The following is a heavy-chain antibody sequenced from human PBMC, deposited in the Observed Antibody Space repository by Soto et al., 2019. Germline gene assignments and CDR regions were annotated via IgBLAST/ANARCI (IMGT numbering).Heavy chain of an antibody. D-gene: IGHD2-8*02. Sequence: SETLSLTCAVSGGSISSGGYSWSWIRQPPGKGLEWIGYIYHSGSTYYNPSLKSRVTISVDTSKNQFSLKLTSVTAADTAVYYCARDKITGLFDYWGQGTLVTVSS. CDR1: GGSISSGGYS. CDR2: IYHSGST. V-gene: IGHV4-30-2*01. J-gene: IGHJ4*02. CDR3: ARDKITGLFDY.